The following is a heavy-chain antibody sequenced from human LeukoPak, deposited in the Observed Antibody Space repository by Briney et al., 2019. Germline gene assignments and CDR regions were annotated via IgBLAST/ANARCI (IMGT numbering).Heavy chain of an antibody. CDR2: ISSSSSYI. V-gene: IGHV3-21*01. Sequence: PGGSLRLSCAASGVTFCSYSMNCVREGPGKGLEWVSSISSSSSYIYYADSVKGRFTISRDNAKNSLYLQMNSLRAEDTAVYYYAIVVPAAIWSPNGMDVWGQGTTVTVSS. CDR1: GVTFCSYS. D-gene: IGHD2-2*01. J-gene: IGHJ6*02. CDR3: AIVVPAAIWSPNGMDV.